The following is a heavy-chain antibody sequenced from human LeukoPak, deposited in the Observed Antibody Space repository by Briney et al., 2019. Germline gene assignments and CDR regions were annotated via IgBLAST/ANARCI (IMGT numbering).Heavy chain of an antibody. Sequence: GGSLRLSCAASGFTFSSYEMNWVRQAPGKGLEWVSYISSSGSTIYYADSVKGRFTISRDNAKNSLYLQMNSLRGEDTAVYYCARDIDWLDCWGQGTLVTVPS. V-gene: IGHV3-48*03. CDR2: ISSSGSTI. CDR3: ARDIDWLDC. CDR1: GFTFSSYE. J-gene: IGHJ5*01. D-gene: IGHD2-15*01.